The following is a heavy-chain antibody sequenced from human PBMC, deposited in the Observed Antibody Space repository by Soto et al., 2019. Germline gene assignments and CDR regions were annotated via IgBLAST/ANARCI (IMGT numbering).Heavy chain of an antibody. D-gene: IGHD3-10*01. Sequence: GSLRLSCAASGFTVSSNYMSWVRQAPGKGLEWVSVIYSGGSTYYADSVKGRFTISRDNSKNTLYLQMNSLRAEDTAVYYCARQPITMVRGAPGYYGMDVWGQGTTVTVSS. CDR2: IYSGGST. CDR3: ARQPITMVRGAPGYYGMDV. V-gene: IGHV3-53*01. J-gene: IGHJ6*02. CDR1: GFTVSSNY.